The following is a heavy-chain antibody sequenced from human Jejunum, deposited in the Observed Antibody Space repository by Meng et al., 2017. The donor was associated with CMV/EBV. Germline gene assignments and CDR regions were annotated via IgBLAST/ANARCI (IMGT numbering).Heavy chain of an antibody. CDR1: RYTFTSYD. D-gene: IGHD3-10*01. CDR2: FVNNVDT. V-gene: IGHV1-18*01. Sequence: VELVQPGAEVKKPGASVKVSRKASRYTFTSYDINWVRQATGQGLEWLGWFVNNVDTYSAQKFQGRVTMTTDTHTSTAFMELRSLRSDDTAVYYCARGTPGRSYSDYWGQGTLVTVSS. CDR3: ARGTPGRSYSDY. J-gene: IGHJ4*02.